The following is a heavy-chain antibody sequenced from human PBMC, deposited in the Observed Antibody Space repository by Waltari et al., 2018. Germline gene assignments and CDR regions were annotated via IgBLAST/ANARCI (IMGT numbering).Heavy chain of an antibody. D-gene: IGHD2-15*01. CDR2: VDLSGTT. J-gene: IGHJ4*02. CDR1: VDSTISNYF. Sequence: LQLQESGPGLVKPSGTLSLTCVVSVDSTISNYFLSWVRQSPGKGLEWIGQVDLSGTTNYSPSFASRVIMSLDTSINHFSLNMHSATAADTAVYYCARDRGRGLYLDSWGRGILVSVSP. V-gene: IGHV4-4*02. CDR3: ARDRGRGLYLDS.